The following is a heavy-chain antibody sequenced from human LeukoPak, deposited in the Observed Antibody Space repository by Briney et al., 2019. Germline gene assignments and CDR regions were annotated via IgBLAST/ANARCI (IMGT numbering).Heavy chain of an antibody. V-gene: IGHV3-30*18. CDR3: AKENRYRWNYAFAC. CDR1: GFSFSSYG. J-gene: IGHJ4*02. Sequence: PGRSLRLSCAASGFSFSSYGMHWVRQAPGKGLEWVAVISYDGDNKYHADSVKGRFTISRDNSKHTLYLQMNSLRAEDTAVYYCAKENRYRWNYAFACLGQGTLVTVSS. D-gene: IGHD1-7*01. CDR2: ISYDGDNK.